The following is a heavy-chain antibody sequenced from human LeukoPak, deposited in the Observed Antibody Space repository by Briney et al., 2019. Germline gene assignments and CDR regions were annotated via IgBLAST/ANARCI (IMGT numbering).Heavy chain of an antibody. CDR2: IYYSGST. V-gene: IGHV4-59*01. Sequence: PSETLSLTCTVSGGSISSYYWSWIRQPPGKGLEWIGYIYYSGSTNYNPSLKSRVTISVDTSKNQFSLKLSSVTAADTAVYYCARDRDTTALHIFDCWGQGTLVTVSS. D-gene: IGHD5-18*01. CDR3: ARDRDTTALHIFDC. CDR1: GGSISSYY. J-gene: IGHJ4*02.